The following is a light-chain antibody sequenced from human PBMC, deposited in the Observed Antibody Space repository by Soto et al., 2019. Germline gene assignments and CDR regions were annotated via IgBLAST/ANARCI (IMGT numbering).Light chain of an antibody. Sequence: HSVLTQPASVSGSPGQSITISCTGTSSDVGGYNYVSWYQQYPGKAPKLMIFGVSDRPSGVSNRFSGSKSGNTASLTISGLQAEDEADYYCSSYKTSSTVVVFGGGTKLTVL. CDR1: SSDVGGYNY. V-gene: IGLV2-14*01. CDR3: SSYKTSSTVVV. CDR2: GVS. J-gene: IGLJ2*01.